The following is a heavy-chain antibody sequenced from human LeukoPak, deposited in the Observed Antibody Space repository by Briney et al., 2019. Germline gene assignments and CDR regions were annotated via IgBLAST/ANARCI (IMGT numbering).Heavy chain of an antibody. CDR2: IYHSGRT. V-gene: IGHV4-39*01. D-gene: IGHD3-22*01. J-gene: IGHJ1*01. CDR3: ARRRYYDSTGYFE. Sequence: PSETLSLTCAVSGDYISSSSYYWGWIRQSPGTGLEWIGDIYHSGRTYYNPSLKSRVAISIDTSTNQFSLRLRSMTAADTAVFYCARRRYYDSTGYFEWGRGTLVTVSS. CDR1: GDYISSSSYY.